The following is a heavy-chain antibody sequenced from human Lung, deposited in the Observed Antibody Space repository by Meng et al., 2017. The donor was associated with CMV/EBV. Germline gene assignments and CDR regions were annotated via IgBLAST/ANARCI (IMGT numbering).Heavy chain of an antibody. CDR3: AAEAVKESLLVSFSGMDD. D-gene: IGHD2-8*02. CDR2: IFVGSGNT. J-gene: IGHJ6*02. Sequence: SVKVSCKASGFTFNSAAVQWVRQARGQRLEWIGWIFVGSGNTNYAQKFQGRVTISRDMSTSTAYMKLSSMRSEDTAVYYCAAEAVKESLLVSFSGMDDWGQGXTVTVSS. V-gene: IGHV1-58*01. CDR1: GFTFNSAA.